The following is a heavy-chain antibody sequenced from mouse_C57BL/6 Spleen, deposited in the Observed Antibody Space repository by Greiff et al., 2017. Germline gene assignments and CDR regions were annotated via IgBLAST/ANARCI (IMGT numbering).Heavy chain of an antibody. V-gene: IGHV5-6*01. D-gene: IGHD1-1*01. Sequence: EVHLVESGGDLVKPGGSLKLSCAASGFTFSSYGMSWVRQTPDKRLEWVATISSGGSYTYYPDSVKGRFTISRDNAKNTLYLQMSSLKSEDTAMYYCARQSFITTARYFDVWGTGTTVTVSS. CDR2: ISSGGSYT. J-gene: IGHJ1*03. CDR1: GFTFSSYG. CDR3: ARQSFITTARYFDV.